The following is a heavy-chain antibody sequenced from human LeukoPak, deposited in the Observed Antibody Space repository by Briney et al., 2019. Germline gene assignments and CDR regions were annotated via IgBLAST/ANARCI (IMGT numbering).Heavy chain of an antibody. Sequence: PGGSLRLSCAASGFMFSSYGMHWVRQAPGKGLEWVAVISYDGSNKYYADSVKGRFTISRDNSKNTLYVQMNSLRAEDTAVYYCAKSITMVRGVYDAFDIWGQGTMVTVSS. J-gene: IGHJ3*02. CDR1: GFMFSSYG. CDR2: ISYDGSNK. D-gene: IGHD3-10*01. V-gene: IGHV3-30*18. CDR3: AKSITMVRGVYDAFDI.